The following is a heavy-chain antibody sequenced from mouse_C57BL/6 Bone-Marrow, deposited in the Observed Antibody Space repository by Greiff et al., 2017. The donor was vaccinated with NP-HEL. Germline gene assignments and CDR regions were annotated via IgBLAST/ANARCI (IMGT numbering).Heavy chain of an antibody. V-gene: IGHV1-81*01. J-gene: IGHJ1*03. CDR3: ARYGTTVVAHWYFDV. D-gene: IGHD1-1*01. Sequence: QVTLKESGAELARPGASVKLSCKASGYTFTSYGISWVKQRTGQGLEWIGEIYPRSGNTYYNEKFKGKATLTADKSSSTAYMELRSLTSEDSAVYVCARYGTTVVAHWYFDVWGTGTTVTVSS. CDR1: GYTFTSYG. CDR2: IYPRSGNT.